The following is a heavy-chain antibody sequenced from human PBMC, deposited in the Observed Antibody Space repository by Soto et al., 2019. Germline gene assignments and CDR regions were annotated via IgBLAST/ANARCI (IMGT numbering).Heavy chain of an antibody. Sequence: SETLSLTCTVSGGSISSYYWSWVRQPRGKGLEWIGYIYYSGSTNYNPSLKSRVTISVDTSKNQFSLKLSSVTAADTAVYYCARAFGRGRPFDYWGQGTLVTVSS. CDR2: IYYSGST. J-gene: IGHJ4*02. D-gene: IGHD3-16*01. CDR3: ARAFGRGRPFDY. CDR1: GGSISSYY. V-gene: IGHV4-59*01.